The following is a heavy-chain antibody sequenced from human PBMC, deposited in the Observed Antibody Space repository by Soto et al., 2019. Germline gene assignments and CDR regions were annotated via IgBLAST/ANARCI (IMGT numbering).Heavy chain of an antibody. Sequence: SETLSLTCTVSGGSISSSSYYWGWIRQPPGKGLEWIGYIYYSGSTNYNPSLKSRVTISVDTSKNQFSLKLSSFTAEDTAVYYCASHTTVAGYWGQGTLVTVSS. D-gene: IGHD4-17*01. J-gene: IGHJ4*02. CDR1: GGSISSSSYY. CDR3: ASHTTVAGY. CDR2: IYYSGST. V-gene: IGHV4-61*05.